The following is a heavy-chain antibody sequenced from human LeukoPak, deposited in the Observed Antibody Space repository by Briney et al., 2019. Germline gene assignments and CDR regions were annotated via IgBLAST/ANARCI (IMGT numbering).Heavy chain of an antibody. D-gene: IGHD3-3*01. CDR3: AVWKGYVDFWSGPFDY. CDR1: GYTFTGYY. CDR2: INPNSGGT. V-gene: IGHV1-2*02. Sequence: ASVTVSCKASGYTFTGYYMHWVRQAPGQGLEWMGWINPNSGGTNYAQKFQGRVTVTRDTSISTAYMELSRLRSDDTAVYYCAVWKGYVDFWSGPFDYWGQGTLVTVSS. J-gene: IGHJ4*02.